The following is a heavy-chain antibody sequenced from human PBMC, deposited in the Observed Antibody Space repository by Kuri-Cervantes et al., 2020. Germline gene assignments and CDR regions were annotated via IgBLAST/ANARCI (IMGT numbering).Heavy chain of an antibody. CDR3: ARDSTRGSGWYGWGNAKTYNWFDP. J-gene: IGHJ5*02. Sequence: SETLSLTCTVSGGSISSSSYYWGWIRQPPGKGLEWIGSIYYSGSTYYNPSLKSRVTISVDTSKNQFSLKLSSVTAADTAVYYCARDSTRGSGWYGWGNAKTYNWFDPWGQGTLVTVSS. CDR1: GGSISSSSYY. D-gene: IGHD6-19*01. CDR2: IYYSGST. V-gene: IGHV4-39*02.